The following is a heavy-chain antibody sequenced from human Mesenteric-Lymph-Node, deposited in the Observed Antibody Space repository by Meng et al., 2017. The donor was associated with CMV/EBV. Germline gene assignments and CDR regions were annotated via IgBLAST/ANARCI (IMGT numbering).Heavy chain of an antibody. CDR2: ISSGGNTK. J-gene: IGHJ5*02. CDR1: GFTFSSYE. V-gene: IGHV3-48*03. Sequence: GGSLRLSCAASGFTFSSYEMNWVRQAPGKGLEWVSYISSGGNTKYYADSVKGRFTISRDNAKNSLYLQMDNMRVEDTAVYHCARGEGGSSWYLLDLWGQGTLVTVSS. D-gene: IGHD6-13*01. CDR3: ARGEGGSSWYLLDL.